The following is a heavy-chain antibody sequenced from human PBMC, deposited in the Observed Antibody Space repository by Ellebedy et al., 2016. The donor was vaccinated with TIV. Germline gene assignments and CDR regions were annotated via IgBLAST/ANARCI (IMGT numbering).Heavy chain of an antibody. D-gene: IGHD3-10*01. Sequence: PGGSLRLSCAASGFTFGYHGMSWVRQAPGKGLEWVSGISGGGDSPSHADSVKGRFTISRDNSKNTLYLQMNSLRAEDTAVYYCAKVSWNSGSEGDYWGQGTLVTVSS. V-gene: IGHV3-23*01. CDR3: AKVSWNSGSEGDY. CDR2: ISGGGDSP. J-gene: IGHJ4*02. CDR1: GFTFGYHG.